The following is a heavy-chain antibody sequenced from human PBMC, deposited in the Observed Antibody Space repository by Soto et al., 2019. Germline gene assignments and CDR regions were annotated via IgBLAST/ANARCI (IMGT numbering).Heavy chain of an antibody. D-gene: IGHD2-2*01. CDR2: IIPIFGTA. CDR1: GGTFSSYA. V-gene: IGHV1-69*13. CDR3: ARGTDCSSTSCSTPYYYYYGMDV. J-gene: IGHJ6*02. Sequence: SVKVSCKASGGTFSSYAISWVRQAPGQGLEWMGGIIPIFGTANYAQKFQGGVTITADESTSTAYMELSSLRSEDTAVYYCARGTDCSSTSCSTPYYYYYGMDVWGQGTTVTVSS.